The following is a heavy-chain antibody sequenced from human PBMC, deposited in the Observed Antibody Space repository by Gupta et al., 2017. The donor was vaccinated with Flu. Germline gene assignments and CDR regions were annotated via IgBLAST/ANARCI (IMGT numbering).Heavy chain of an antibody. D-gene: IGHD6-13*01. CDR3: TRGVSSDY. Sequence: TFSDFYMNWIRQAPGKRPEWISYITGTGATIYYADSVKGRFTISGDNANNSLFLQMNSLRADDTAVYFCTRGVSSDYWGQGTLVAVSS. V-gene: IGHV3-11*01. J-gene: IGHJ4*02. CDR1: TFSDFY. CDR2: ITGTGATI.